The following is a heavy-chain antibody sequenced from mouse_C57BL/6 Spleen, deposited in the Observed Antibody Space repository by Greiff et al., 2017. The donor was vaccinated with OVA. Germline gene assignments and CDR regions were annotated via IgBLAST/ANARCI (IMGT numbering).Heavy chain of an antibody. D-gene: IGHD1-1*02. CDR2: ISSGGSYT. Sequence: EVKVVESGGDLVKPGGSLKLSCAASGFTFSSYGMSWVRQTPDKRLEWVATISSGGSYTYYPDSVKGRFTISRDNAKNTLYLQMSSLKSEDTAMYYCARLLSDYAMDYWGQGTSVTVSS. CDR1: GFTFSSYG. V-gene: IGHV5-6*01. J-gene: IGHJ4*01. CDR3: ARLLSDYAMDY.